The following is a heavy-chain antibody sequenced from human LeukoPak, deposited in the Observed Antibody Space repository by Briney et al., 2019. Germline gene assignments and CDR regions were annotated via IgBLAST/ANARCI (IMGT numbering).Heavy chain of an antibody. V-gene: IGHV3-30*02. CDR1: RFTFRSYG. CDR3: AKVGDILTGTIDY. Sequence: GGSLRLSCAASRFTFRSYGMYWVRQAPGKGLEWVAFIRYDGSEKYYADSVKGRFTISRDNSKNTLYLQMSSLRAEDTAVYYCAKVGDILTGTIDYWGQGTLVTVSS. CDR2: IRYDGSEK. J-gene: IGHJ4*02. D-gene: IGHD3-9*01.